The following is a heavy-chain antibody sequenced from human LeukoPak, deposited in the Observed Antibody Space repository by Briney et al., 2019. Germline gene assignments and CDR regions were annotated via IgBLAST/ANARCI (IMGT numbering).Heavy chain of an antibody. J-gene: IGHJ4*02. D-gene: IGHD3-3*01. CDR2: IYYSGST. Sequence: SETLSLTCTVSGGSISSGSYYWSWIRQPPGKGLEWIGYIYYSGSTYYSPSLKGRVTISVDTSKNQFSLKLSSVTAADTAVYYCASGRHVGTDFWSGYTHDYWGQGTLVTVSS. CDR1: GGSISSGSYY. CDR3: ASGRHVGTDFWSGYTHDY. V-gene: IGHV4-30-4*08.